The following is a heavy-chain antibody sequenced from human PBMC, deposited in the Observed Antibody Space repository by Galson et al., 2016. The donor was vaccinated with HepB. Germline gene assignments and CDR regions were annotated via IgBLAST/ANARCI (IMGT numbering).Heavy chain of an antibody. J-gene: IGHJ4*02. V-gene: IGHV3-11*06. Sequence: SLRLSCAASGFTFSDYYMSWIRQAPGKGLEWVSYISTSSSYTKYADSVKGRFTVSRDNAKKSLYLQMNSLRAEDTAVYYCARDRSGGYARNWGQGTLVTVSS. D-gene: IGHD5-12*01. CDR3: ARDRSGGYARN. CDR1: GFTFSDYY. CDR2: ISTSSSYT.